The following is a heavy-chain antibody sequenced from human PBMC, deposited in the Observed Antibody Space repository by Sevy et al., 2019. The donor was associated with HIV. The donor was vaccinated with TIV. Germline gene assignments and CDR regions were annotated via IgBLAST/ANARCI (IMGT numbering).Heavy chain of an antibody. V-gene: IGHV4-59*01. J-gene: IGHJ4*02. CDR2: IYDSGRT. CDR3: ARSLNHYDSSGYQMGFDY. CDR1: GGSFSGYY. Sequence: SETLSLTCTVSGGSFSGYYWSWIRQPPGKGLEWIGYIYDSGRTNYNPSLKSRVTISVDTSKKQFYLKLNSVTAADTAVYYCARSLNHYDSSGYQMGFDYWGQGTLVTVSS. D-gene: IGHD3-22*01.